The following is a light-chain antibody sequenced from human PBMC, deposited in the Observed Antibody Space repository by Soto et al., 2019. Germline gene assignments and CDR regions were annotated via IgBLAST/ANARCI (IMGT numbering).Light chain of an antibody. CDR3: QQRSTWPRT. Sequence: EIVLTQSPATLSLSPGDRATLSCRASQSIGIYLAWYQQTPGQSPRLLIYEASNRATGVPAKFSGTGSGTEFTLTISSLESEDFGISYCQQRSTWPRTFGGGTRVAS. CDR2: EAS. J-gene: IGKJ4*01. V-gene: IGKV3-11*01. CDR1: QSIGIY.